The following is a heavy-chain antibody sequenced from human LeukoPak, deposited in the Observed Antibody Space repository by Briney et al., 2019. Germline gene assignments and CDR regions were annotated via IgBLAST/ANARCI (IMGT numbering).Heavy chain of an antibody. J-gene: IGHJ4*02. CDR2: ISAYNGNT. Sequence: GASVKVSCKASGYTFTSYGISWVRQAPGQGLEWMGWISAYNGNTNYAQKLQGRVTMTTGTSTSTAYMELRSLRSDDTAVYYCARGRGLYSYGYDVNDYWGQGTLVTVSS. CDR1: GYTFTSYG. CDR3: ARGRGLYSYGYDVNDY. V-gene: IGHV1-18*01. D-gene: IGHD5-18*01.